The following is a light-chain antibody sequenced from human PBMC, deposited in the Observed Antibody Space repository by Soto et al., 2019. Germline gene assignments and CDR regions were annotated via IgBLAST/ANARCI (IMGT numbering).Light chain of an antibody. Sequence: EIVLTQSPATLSLSPGERATLSCRASQSVSSYLAWYQQKPGQAPRLLIYDASNRATGIPVRFSGSGSGTDCSLTISSPEPEDFAVYYCQQRSNLPPWTFGQGKKGEIK. V-gene: IGKV3-11*01. CDR1: QSVSSY. J-gene: IGKJ1*01. CDR3: QQRSNLPPWT. CDR2: DAS.